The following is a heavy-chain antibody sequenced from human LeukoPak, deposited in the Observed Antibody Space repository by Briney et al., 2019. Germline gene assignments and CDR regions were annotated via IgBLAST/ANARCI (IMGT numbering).Heavy chain of an antibody. Sequence: ASVKVSCKASGYTFTSYAMNWVRQAPGQGLEWMGWINTNTGNPTYAQGFTGRFVFSLDTSVSTAYLQISSLKAEDTAVYYCARDFAPGIAAAGTDYWGQGTLDTVSS. V-gene: IGHV7-4-1*02. J-gene: IGHJ4*02. CDR3: ARDFAPGIAAAGTDY. CDR1: GYTFTSYA. CDR2: INTNTGNP. D-gene: IGHD6-13*01.